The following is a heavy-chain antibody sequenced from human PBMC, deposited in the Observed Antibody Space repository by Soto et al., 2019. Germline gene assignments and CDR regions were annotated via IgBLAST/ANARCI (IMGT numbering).Heavy chain of an antibody. CDR3: ASSSGSYLDFDY. CDR2: IYHSGST. CDR1: GYSISSGYY. V-gene: IGHV4-38-2*01. Sequence: PSETLSLTCAVSGYSISSGYYWGWIRQPPGKGLEWIGSIYHSGSTYYNPSLKSRVTISVDTSKNQFSLKLSSVTAADTAVYYCASSSGSYLDFDYWGQGTLVTVSS. J-gene: IGHJ4*02. D-gene: IGHD3-10*01.